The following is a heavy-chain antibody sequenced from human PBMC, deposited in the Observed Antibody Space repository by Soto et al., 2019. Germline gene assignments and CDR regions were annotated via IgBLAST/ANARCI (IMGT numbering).Heavy chain of an antibody. CDR3: ARAPLAMDV. J-gene: IGHJ6*02. CDR1: CGSIISYY. D-gene: IGHD6-13*01. V-gene: IGHV4-59*01. CDR2: IYYSGST. Sequence: SETLSLTCTFSCGSIISYYWSWIRQPPGKGLEWIGYIYYSGSTNYNPSLKSRVTISVDTSKNQFSLKLSSVTAADTAVYYCARAPLAMDVWGQGTTVTVSS.